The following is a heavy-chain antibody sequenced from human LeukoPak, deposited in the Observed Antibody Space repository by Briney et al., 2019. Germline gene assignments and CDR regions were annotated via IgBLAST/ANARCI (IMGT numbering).Heavy chain of an antibody. V-gene: IGHV4-31*03. CDR3: ARGGINYYDSSGYYEKYYFDY. Sequence: PSETLSLTCTVSGGSISSGGYYWSWIRQHPGKGLEWIGYIYYSGSTSYNPSLQSRVTISVDTSKNQFSLKLSSVTAADTAVYYCARGGINYYDSSGYYEKYYFDYWGQGTLVTVSS. D-gene: IGHD3-22*01. J-gene: IGHJ4*02. CDR1: GGSISSGGYY. CDR2: IYYSGST.